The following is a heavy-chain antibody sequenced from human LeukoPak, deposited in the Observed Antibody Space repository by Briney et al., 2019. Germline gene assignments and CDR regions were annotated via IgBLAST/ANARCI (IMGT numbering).Heavy chain of an antibody. CDR3: AGGPAVTTNDY. CDR1: GGSISSYY. D-gene: IGHD4-17*01. Sequence: SETLSLTCTVSGGSISSYYWTWIRQTPVKGLEWIGYIHYTGSTNYNPSLKSRVTISVDTSKSQFSLELTSVTAADTAVYYCAGGPAVTTNDYWGQGTLVTVFS. J-gene: IGHJ4*02. CDR2: IHYTGST. V-gene: IGHV4-59*01.